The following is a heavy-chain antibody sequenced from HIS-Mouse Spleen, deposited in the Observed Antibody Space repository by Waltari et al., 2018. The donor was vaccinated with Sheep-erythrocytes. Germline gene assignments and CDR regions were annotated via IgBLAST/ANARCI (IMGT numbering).Heavy chain of an antibody. J-gene: IGHJ6*02. D-gene: IGHD6-6*01. Sequence: QITLKESGPTLVKPTQTLTLTCTFSGFSLSTSGVGVGWIRQPPGKALEWLALIYWDDDKRYSPTLKSRLTITKDTPKNQVVLTMTNMDPVDTATYYCAHRRNSSSSRYYYYGMDVWGQGTTVTVSS. CDR1: GFSLSTSGVG. V-gene: IGHV2-5*02. CDR2: IYWDDDK. CDR3: AHRRNSSSSRYYYYGMDV.